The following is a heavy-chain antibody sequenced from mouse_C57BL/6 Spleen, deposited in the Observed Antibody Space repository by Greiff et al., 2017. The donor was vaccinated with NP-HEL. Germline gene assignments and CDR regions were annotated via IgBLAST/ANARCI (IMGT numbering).Heavy chain of an antibody. CDR2: ISDGGSYT. V-gene: IGHV5-4*03. CDR3: ASGRALSFFDY. J-gene: IGHJ2*01. Sequence: DVKLVESGGGLVKPGGSLKLSCAASGFTFSSYAMSWVRQTPEKRLEWVATISDGGSYTYYPDNVKGRFTISRDNAKNNLYLQMSHLKSEDTAMYYCASGRALSFFDYWGQGTTLTVSS. D-gene: IGHD3-1*01. CDR1: GFTFSSYA.